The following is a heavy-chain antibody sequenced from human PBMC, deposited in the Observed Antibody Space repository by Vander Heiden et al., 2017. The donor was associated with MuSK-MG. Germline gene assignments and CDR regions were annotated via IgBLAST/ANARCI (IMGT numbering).Heavy chain of an antibody. J-gene: IGHJ4*02. CDR1: VFTFSNYN. D-gene: IGHD6-19*01. CDR2: ISTSSSAI. V-gene: IGHV3-48*01. CDR3: ARDVYEVAGDY. Sequence: EVQLVESGGGLVQPGGSLRLSCAASVFTFSNYNMNWVRQAPGKGLEWVEYISTSSSAICDADSVKGRFTISRDKAKNSLSMQMNRMRAEDTAVYYVARDVYEVAGDYWGQGTLVTVYS.